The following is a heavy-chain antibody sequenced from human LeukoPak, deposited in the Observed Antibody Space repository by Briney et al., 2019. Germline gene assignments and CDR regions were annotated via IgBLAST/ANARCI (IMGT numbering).Heavy chain of an antibody. J-gene: IGHJ3*02. Sequence: SETLSLTCTVSGGSISSYYWRWIRQPPGKGLEWIGYIYYSGSTNYNPSLKSRVTISVDTSKNQFSLKLSSVTAADTAVYYCARDRRVGYGSGSYQPFDIWGQGTMVTVSS. V-gene: IGHV4-59*01. D-gene: IGHD3-10*01. CDR3: ARDRRVGYGSGSYQPFDI. CDR2: IYYSGST. CDR1: GGSISSYY.